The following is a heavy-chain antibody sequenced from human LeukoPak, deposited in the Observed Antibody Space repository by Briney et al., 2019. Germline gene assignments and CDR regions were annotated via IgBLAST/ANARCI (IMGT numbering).Heavy chain of an antibody. V-gene: IGHV3-23*01. CDR1: GFTFSSYA. Sequence: PGGSLRLSCAASGFTFSSYAMSWVRQAPRKGLEWVSAISGSGGSTYYADSVKGRFTISRDNSKNTLYLQMNSLRAEDTAVYYCAKGAFSGATRLSYFDYWGQGTLVTVSS. CDR3: AKGAFSGATRLSYFDY. CDR2: ISGSGGST. D-gene: IGHD1-26*01. J-gene: IGHJ4*02.